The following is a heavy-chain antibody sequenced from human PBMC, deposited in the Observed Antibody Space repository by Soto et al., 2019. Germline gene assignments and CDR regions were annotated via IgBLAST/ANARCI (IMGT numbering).Heavy chain of an antibody. CDR3: ANGSGSYRRSVYYYGMDV. CDR2: IIPIFGTA. CDR1: GGTFSSYA. D-gene: IGHD3-10*01. J-gene: IGHJ6*02. Sequence: SVKVSCKASGGTFSSYAISWVRQAPGQGLEWMGGIIPIFGTANYAQKFQGRVTITADESTSTAYMELSSLRSEETAVYYCANGSGSYRRSVYYYGMDVWGQGTTVTVSS. V-gene: IGHV1-69*13.